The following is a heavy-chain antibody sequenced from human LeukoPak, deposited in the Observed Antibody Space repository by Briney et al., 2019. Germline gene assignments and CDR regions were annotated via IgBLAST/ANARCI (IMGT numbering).Heavy chain of an antibody. CDR1: GFTFDDYG. CDR3: ARGYYDSTGGDY. CDR2: INWNGGSA. Sequence: GGSLRLSCAASGFTFDDYGMSWVRQAPGKGLEWVSGINWNGGSAGYADSVKGRFTISRDNAKNSLYLQMNSLRAEDTALYYCARGYYDSTGGDYWGQGTLVTVSS. V-gene: IGHV3-20*04. D-gene: IGHD3-22*01. J-gene: IGHJ4*02.